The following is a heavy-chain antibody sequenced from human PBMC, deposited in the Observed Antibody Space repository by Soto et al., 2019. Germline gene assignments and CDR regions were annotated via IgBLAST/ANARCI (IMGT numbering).Heavy chain of an antibody. CDR3: VRESTWLRHYDS. Sequence: EVQLLESGGDLVQPGGSLRLSCAASEFTFSSYAMNWVRQAPGKGLEWVSVISGGGGTTYYADSVKGRFRISRDNSKNTLYLQMNSLRAEDTAVYYCVRESTWLRHYDSWGQGTVVTVSS. CDR1: EFTFSSYA. V-gene: IGHV3-23*01. D-gene: IGHD5-18*01. CDR2: ISGGGGTT. J-gene: IGHJ4*02.